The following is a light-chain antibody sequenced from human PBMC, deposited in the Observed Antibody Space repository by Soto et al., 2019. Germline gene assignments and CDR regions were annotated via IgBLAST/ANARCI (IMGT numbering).Light chain of an antibody. CDR1: QSVSSSY. V-gene: IGKV3-20*01. J-gene: IGKJ1*01. Sequence: EIVLTQSPGTLSLSPGERATLSCRASQSVSSSYLAWYQQKPGQAPRLLIYGASSRATGIPDRFSGSGSGTDFTLTIGRLEPEDFAVYYWQQYGSSRTFGQGTKVEIK. CDR3: QQYGSSRT. CDR2: GAS.